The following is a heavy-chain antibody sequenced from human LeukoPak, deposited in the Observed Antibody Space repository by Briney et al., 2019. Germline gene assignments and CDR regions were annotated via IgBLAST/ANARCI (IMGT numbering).Heavy chain of an antibody. J-gene: IGHJ6*02. D-gene: IGHD3-3*02. V-gene: IGHV3-30*03. CDR2: ISYDGNSM. Sequence: PGGSLRLSCAGSGFTFSTYVIHWVRQTPGKGLEWAALISYDGNSMYYADSVKGRFTISRDNSENTVYLQMDSLRPEDTAVYYCARIIISTKYYSGLDVWGQGTTVTVFS. CDR3: ARIIISTKYYSGLDV. CDR1: GFTFSTYV.